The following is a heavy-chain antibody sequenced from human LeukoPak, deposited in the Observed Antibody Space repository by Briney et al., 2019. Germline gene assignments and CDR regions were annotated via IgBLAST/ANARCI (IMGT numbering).Heavy chain of an antibody. CDR2: ISAYNGNT. CDR1: GYTFTSYG. V-gene: IGHV1-18*01. J-gene: IGHJ4*02. D-gene: IGHD6-6*01. Sequence: ASVKISCKASGYTFTSYGISWVRQAPGQGLEWMGWISAYNGNTNYAQKLQGRVTMTTDTSTSTAYMELRSLRSDDTAVYYCASDIYLGSSSSFDYWGQGTLVTVSS. CDR3: ASDIYLGSSSSFDY.